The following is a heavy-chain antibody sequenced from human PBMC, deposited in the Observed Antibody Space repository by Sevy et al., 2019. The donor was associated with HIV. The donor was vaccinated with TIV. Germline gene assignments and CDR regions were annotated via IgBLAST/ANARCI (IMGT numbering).Heavy chain of an antibody. D-gene: IGHD3-22*01. CDR1: GGSFSGYY. CDR3: ARAEYFVDRSTHFPLPYYGLDV. V-gene: IGHV4-34*01. J-gene: IGHJ6*02. Sequence: SETLSLTCAVYGGSFSGYYWTWIRQPPGKGLEWIGEINHSGSTNYDPSLKSRITMSVDTSKNQFSLRLTSVTAADTAVYYCARAEYFVDRSTHFPLPYYGLDVWGQGTTVTVSS. CDR2: INHSGST.